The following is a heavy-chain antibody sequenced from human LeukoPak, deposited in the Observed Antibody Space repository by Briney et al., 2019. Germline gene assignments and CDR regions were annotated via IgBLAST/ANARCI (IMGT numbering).Heavy chain of an antibody. J-gene: IGHJ1*01. CDR3: ARYGAQQLAYFQH. V-gene: IGHV5-51*01. D-gene: IGHD6-13*01. CDR1: GYSFTSYW. CDR2: IYPGDSDT. Sequence: GESLKISCKGSGYSFTSYWIGWVRQMPGKGLEWMGIIYPGDSDTRYSPSFQGKVTISADKSISTAYLQWSSLKASDTAMYYCARYGAQQLAYFQHWGQGTLVTVSS.